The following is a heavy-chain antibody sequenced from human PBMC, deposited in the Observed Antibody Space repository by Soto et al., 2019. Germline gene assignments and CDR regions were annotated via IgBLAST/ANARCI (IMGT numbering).Heavy chain of an antibody. CDR3: ARGGVSTRTFDY. V-gene: IGHV5-51*01. Sequence: GESLKISCKGSGYNFAVYWIAWVRQMPGKGLELMGIIYPSDSDTRYRPSFQGQVTISADKSISSAYLQWSSLRASDTAMYHCARGGVSTRTFDYWGQGTPVTVSS. D-gene: IGHD3-3*01. CDR2: IYPSDSDT. J-gene: IGHJ4*02. CDR1: GYNFAVYW.